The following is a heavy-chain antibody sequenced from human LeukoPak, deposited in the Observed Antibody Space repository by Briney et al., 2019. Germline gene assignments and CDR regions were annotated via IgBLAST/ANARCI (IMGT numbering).Heavy chain of an antibody. CDR3: ARDGSSTREFDP. CDR1: GFTFSTYW. D-gene: IGHD6-13*01. V-gene: IGHV3-7*01. Sequence: GGSLRLSCAASGFTFSTYWMSWVRQAPGKGLEWVANIKQDGSEEYYVDSVKGRFTISRDNSKNSLYLQMNSLRAEDTAVYYCARDGSSTREFDPWGQGTLVTVSS. CDR2: IKQDGSEE. J-gene: IGHJ5*02.